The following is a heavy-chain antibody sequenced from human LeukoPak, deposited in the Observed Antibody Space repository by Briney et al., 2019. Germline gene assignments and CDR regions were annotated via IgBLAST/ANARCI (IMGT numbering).Heavy chain of an antibody. CDR1: GFTFSSYG. J-gene: IGHJ4*02. Sequence: GGSLRLSCAASGFTFSSYGTSWVRQAPGKGLEWVSAISGSGGSTYYADSVKGRFTISRDNSKNTLYLQMNSLRAEDTAVYYCAKDPIDYDFWSGYYTGFDYWGQGTLVTVSS. CDR2: ISGSGGST. V-gene: IGHV3-23*01. CDR3: AKDPIDYDFWSGYYTGFDY. D-gene: IGHD3-3*01.